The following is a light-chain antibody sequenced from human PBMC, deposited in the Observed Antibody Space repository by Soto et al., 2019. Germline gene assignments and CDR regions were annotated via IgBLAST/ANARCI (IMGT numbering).Light chain of an antibody. CDR1: NTDVGQDKS. Sequence: QSALPQPASVSGSRGQSITISCVGRNTDVGQDKSVSWYQQGPGKAPKLLIFEVTNRPSGVSSRFSGSRSGNTASLTISGLQPDDEGDYFCVSYTDTDTLVFGTGIKVTVL. J-gene: IGLJ1*01. V-gene: IGLV2-14*01. CDR2: EVT. CDR3: VSYTDTDTLV.